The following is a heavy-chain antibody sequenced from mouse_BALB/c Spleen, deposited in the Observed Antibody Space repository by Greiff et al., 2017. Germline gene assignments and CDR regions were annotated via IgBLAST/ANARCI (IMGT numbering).Heavy chain of an antibody. CDR1: GFSLTGYG. CDR3: ARESSYYYGTLDY. V-gene: IGHV2-6-7*01. J-gene: IGHJ4*01. D-gene: IGHD1-1*01. CDR2: IWGDGST. Sequence: VQGVESGPGLVAPSQSLSITCTVSGFSLTGYGVNWVRQPPGKGLEWLGMIWGDGSTDYNSALKSRLSISKDNSKSQVFLKMNSLQTDDTARYYCARESSYYYGTLDYWGQGTSVTVSS.